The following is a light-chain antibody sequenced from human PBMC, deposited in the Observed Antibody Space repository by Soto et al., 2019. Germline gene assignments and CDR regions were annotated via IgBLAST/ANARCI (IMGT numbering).Light chain of an antibody. J-gene: IGLJ2*01. V-gene: IGLV2-8*01. CDR1: SSDVGGYNY. CDR3: SSYAGSNNLGV. CDR2: EVS. Sequence: QSTLTQPPSASGSPGQSVTISCTGTSSDVGGYNYVSWYQQHPGKAPKLIIYEVSERPSGVPDRFSGSKSANTASLTVSGLQAEDEADYYCSSYAGSNNLGVFGGGTKLTVL.